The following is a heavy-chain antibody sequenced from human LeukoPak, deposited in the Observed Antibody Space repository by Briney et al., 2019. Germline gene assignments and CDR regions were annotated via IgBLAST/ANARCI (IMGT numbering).Heavy chain of an antibody. V-gene: IGHV1-18*01. J-gene: IGHJ6*02. CDR3: ARVQEKIVGATSVYYYYGMDV. CDR1: GYTFTSYG. D-gene: IGHD1-26*01. CDR2: ISAYNGNT. Sequence: ASVKVSCKASGYTFTSYGISWVRQAPGQGLEWMGWISAYNGNTNYAQKLQGRVTMTTDTSTSTAYMELRSLRSDDTAVYYCARVQEKIVGATSVYYYYGMDVWGQGTTVTVSS.